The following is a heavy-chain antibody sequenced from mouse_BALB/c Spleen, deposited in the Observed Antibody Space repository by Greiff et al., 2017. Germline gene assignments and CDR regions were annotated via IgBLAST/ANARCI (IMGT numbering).Heavy chain of an antibody. J-gene: IGHJ4*01. CDR2: IWAGGST. V-gene: IGHV2-9*02. CDR3: ARDLYDGYYVGAMDY. Sequence: QVQLKESGPGLVAPSQSLSITCTVSGFSLTSYGVHWVRQPPGKGLEWLGVIWAGGSTNYNSALMSRLSISKDNSKSQVFLKMNSLQTDDTAMYYCARDLYDGYYVGAMDYWGQGTSVTVSS. CDR1: GFSLTSYG. D-gene: IGHD2-3*01.